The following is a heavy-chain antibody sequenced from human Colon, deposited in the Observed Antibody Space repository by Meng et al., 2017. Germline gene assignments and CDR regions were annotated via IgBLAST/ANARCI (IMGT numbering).Heavy chain of an antibody. D-gene: IGHD6-19*01. V-gene: IGHV3-30*01. Sequence: GESLKISCAASGFTFSSYAVHWVRQAPGKGLEWVAVISYDGSNKYYADSVKGRFTISRDNSKNTLYLQMNSLGAEDTAVYYCARSEGIAVAGKWWEYYYYYGMDVWGQGTTVTVSS. CDR1: GFTFSSYA. CDR2: ISYDGSNK. J-gene: IGHJ6*02. CDR3: ARSEGIAVAGKWWEYYYYYGMDV.